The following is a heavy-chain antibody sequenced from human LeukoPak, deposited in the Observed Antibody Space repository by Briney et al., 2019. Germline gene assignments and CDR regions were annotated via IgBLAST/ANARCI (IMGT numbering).Heavy chain of an antibody. D-gene: IGHD6-13*01. V-gene: IGHV1-18*01. CDR1: GYTFTSYG. CDR2: ISAYNGNT. J-gene: IGHJ6*03. CDR3: ARFLAAAGTGFHYYYYYYMDV. Sequence: ASVKVSCKASGYTFTSYGISWVRQAPGQGLEWMGWISAYNGNTNYAQKLQGRVTITTDTSTSTAYMELRSLRSDDTAVYYCARFLAAAGTGFHYYYYYYMDVWGKGTTVTVSS.